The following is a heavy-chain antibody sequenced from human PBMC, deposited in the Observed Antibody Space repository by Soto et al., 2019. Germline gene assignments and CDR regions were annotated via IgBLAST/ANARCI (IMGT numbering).Heavy chain of an antibody. Sequence: GGSLRLSCAASGFTFSSHAMHWVRQAPGMGLEWVAVISYDGSNIYYADSVKGRFTISRDNSKNTLSLQMNSLRAEDTAVYYCAREIYNHYGMDVWGQGTTVTVSS. CDR1: GFTFSSHA. V-gene: IGHV3-30-3*01. CDR3: AREIYNHYGMDV. D-gene: IGHD1-20*01. CDR2: ISYDGSNI. J-gene: IGHJ6*02.